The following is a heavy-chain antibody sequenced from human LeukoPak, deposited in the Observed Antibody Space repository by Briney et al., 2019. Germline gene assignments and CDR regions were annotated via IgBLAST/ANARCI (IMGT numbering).Heavy chain of an antibody. CDR2: IYYSGST. CDR1: GGSISSSSYY. V-gene: IGHV4-39*01. D-gene: IGHD3-10*01. CDR3: ASPRSFYYYMDV. J-gene: IGHJ6*03. Sequence: PSETLSLTCTVSGGSISSSSYYWGWIRQPPGKGLEWIGSIYYSGSTYYNPSLKSRVTISVDTSKNQFSLKLSSVTAADTAVYYCASPRSFYYYMDVWGKGTTVTVSS.